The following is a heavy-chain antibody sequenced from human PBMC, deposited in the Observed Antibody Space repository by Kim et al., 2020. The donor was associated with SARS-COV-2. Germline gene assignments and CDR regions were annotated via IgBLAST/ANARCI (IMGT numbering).Heavy chain of an antibody. D-gene: IGHD6-13*01. J-gene: IGHJ4*02. Sequence: GGSLRLSCTASGFTFGDYAMSWFRQAPGKGLEWVGFISSKAYGCTTEYAASVKGRFTISSDDSKSIAYLQMNSLKTEDTAVYYCTRSRDYSSSWYWANYFDYWGQGKLFTVSS. CDR2: ISSKAYGCTT. CDR1: GFTFGDYA. V-gene: IGHV3-49*03. CDR3: TRSRDYSSSWYWANYFDY.